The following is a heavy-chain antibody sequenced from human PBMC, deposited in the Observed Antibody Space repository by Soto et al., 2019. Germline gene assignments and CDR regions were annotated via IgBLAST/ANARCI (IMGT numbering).Heavy chain of an antibody. V-gene: IGHV1-8*01. CDR1: GYTFTSYD. D-gene: IGHD3-3*01. CDR2: MNPNSGNT. J-gene: IGHJ6*02. Sequence: ASVKVSCKASGYTFTSYDINWVRQATGQGLEWMGWMNPNSGNTGYAQKFQGRVTMTRNTSISTAYMELSSLRSEDTAVYYCARDSALRFLEWFSMDVWGQGTTVTVSS. CDR3: ARDSALRFLEWFSMDV.